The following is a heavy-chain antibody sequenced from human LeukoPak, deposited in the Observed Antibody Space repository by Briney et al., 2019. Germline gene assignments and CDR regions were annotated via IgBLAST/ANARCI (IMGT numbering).Heavy chain of an antibody. J-gene: IGHJ4*02. CDR2: INPNSGGT. CDR1: GYTFTGSY. D-gene: IGHD3-9*01. Sequence: GASVKVSCKASGYTFTGSYMHWVRQAPGQGLEWMGWINPNSGGTNYAQKFQGRVTMTRDTSISTAYMELSRLRSDDTAVYYCAMRDYDILTGYPRELGYWGQGTLVTVSS. V-gene: IGHV1-2*02. CDR3: AMRDYDILTGYPRELGY.